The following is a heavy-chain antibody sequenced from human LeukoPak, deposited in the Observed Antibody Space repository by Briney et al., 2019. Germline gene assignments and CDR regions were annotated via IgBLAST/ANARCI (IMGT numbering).Heavy chain of an antibody. D-gene: IGHD3-3*01. V-gene: IGHV4-4*07. CDR2: IYTSGST. CDR1: GGSISSYY. Sequence: SETLSLTCTVSGGSISSYYWSWIRQPAGKGLEWIGRIYTSGSTNYNPSLKSRVTMSVDTSKNQFSLKLSSVTAADTAVYYCAREWIFGVVSPYYYYGMDVWGQGTTVTVSS. J-gene: IGHJ6*02. CDR3: AREWIFGVVSPYYYYGMDV.